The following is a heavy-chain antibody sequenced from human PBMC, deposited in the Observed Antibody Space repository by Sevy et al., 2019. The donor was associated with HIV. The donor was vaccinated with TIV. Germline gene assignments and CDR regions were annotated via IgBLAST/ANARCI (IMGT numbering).Heavy chain of an antibody. V-gene: IGHV3-21*01. CDR2: ISSSRRYM. D-gene: IGHD3-22*01. CDR1: GFTLSSYS. CDR3: ERDLKVIYNYDSRAYFFFDS. Sequence: GGSLRLSCAASGFTLSSYSRNWVRQAPGKGLEWVASISSSRRYMDYAESVTGRFTISRDNAKNSLHLQMNRLSAEDTAVYYCERDLKVIYNYDSRAYFFFDSWGQGTLVTVSS. J-gene: IGHJ4*02.